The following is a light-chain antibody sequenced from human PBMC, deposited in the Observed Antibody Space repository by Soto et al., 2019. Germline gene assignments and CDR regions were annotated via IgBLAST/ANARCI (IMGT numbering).Light chain of an antibody. CDR3: QQYNYWPVT. Sequence: EIVMTQSPATLSVSPGVRATLSCRASQSVSSYLAWYQQNPGQPPRLLIYGASTWATGIPARFSGSGSGTEFTLTISSLQSEDFAVYYCQQYNYWPVTFGQGTKLEIK. CDR1: QSVSSY. J-gene: IGKJ2*01. V-gene: IGKV3-15*01. CDR2: GAS.